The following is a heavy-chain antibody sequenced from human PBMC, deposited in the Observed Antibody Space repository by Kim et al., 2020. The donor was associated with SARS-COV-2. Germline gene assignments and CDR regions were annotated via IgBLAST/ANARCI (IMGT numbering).Heavy chain of an antibody. D-gene: IGHD1-26*01. V-gene: IGHV4-31*03. Sequence: SETLSLTCTVSGDSISSAGYYWTWMRQHPGKGLQWIGYIYYSGATYYNPSLESRLTISLDTSKNQFSLKMTSVTVADTAIYYCVRDNRIEMTGIGTFDVWGQGTLIPVSS. J-gene: IGHJ3*01. CDR1: GDSISSAGYY. CDR3: VRDNRIEMTGIGTFDV. CDR2: IYYSGAT.